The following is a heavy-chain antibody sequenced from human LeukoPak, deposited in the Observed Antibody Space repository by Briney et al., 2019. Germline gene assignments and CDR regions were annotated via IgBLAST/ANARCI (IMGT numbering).Heavy chain of an antibody. J-gene: IGHJ4*02. D-gene: IGHD4-23*01. CDR1: GGSFSGYY. Sequence: SETLSLTCAVYGGSFSGYYWSWIRQPPGKGLEWIGEINHSGSTNYNPSPKSRVTISVDTSKNQFSLKLSSVTAADTAVYYCARFTVVTWTRDYWGQGTLVTVSS. CDR2: INHSGST. CDR3: ARFTVVTWTRDY. V-gene: IGHV4-34*01.